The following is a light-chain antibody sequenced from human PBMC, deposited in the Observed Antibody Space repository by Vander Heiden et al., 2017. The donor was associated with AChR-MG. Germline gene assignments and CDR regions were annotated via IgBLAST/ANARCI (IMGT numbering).Light chain of an antibody. CDR1: SSNVGKNY. CDR3: GTWDSSLSAAV. V-gene: IGLV1-51*01. J-gene: IGLJ7*01. CDR2: DNN. Sequence: QSVLTQPPSVSAAPGQKVTISCSGSSSNVGKNYIFWYQHRPGTAPKLLIYDNNKRPSGIPDRFSGSKSGTSATLGITGLQTGDEADYYCGTWDSSLSAAVFGGGTQLTVL.